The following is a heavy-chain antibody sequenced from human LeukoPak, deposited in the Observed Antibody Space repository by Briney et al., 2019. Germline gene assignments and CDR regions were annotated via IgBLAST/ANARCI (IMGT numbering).Heavy chain of an antibody. CDR3: VGAAGPYFDY. J-gene: IGHJ4*02. V-gene: IGHV3-7*03. CDR2: INQEGSEK. D-gene: IGHD6-13*01. Sequence: PGGSLRLSCEPSGFSLRSFWMTWVRQAPGKGPEWVANINQEGSEKYYGDSVKGRFTISRDNAKNSLYLQMNSLRAEDTAVYYCVGAAGPYFDYWGQGTLVTVSS. CDR1: GFSLRSFW.